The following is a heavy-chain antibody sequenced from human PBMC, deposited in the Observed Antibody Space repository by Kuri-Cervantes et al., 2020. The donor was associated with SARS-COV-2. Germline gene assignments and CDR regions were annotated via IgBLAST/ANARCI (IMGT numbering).Heavy chain of an antibody. CDR3: ARVEETTLDYYYMDV. CDR1: GYTFTSYG. Sequence: ASVKVSCKASGYTFTSYGISWVRQAPGQGLEWMGWISAYNGNTNYAQKLQGRVTMTTDTSTSTAYMELRSLRSDDTAVYYCARVEETTLDYYYMDVWGKGTTVTVSS. CDR2: ISAYNGNT. J-gene: IGHJ6*03. V-gene: IGHV1-18*01. D-gene: IGHD1-7*01.